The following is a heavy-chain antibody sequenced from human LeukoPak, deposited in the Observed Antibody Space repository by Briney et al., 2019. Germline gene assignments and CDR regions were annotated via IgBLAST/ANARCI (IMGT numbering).Heavy chain of an antibody. CDR1: GGTFSSYA. D-gene: IGHD2-2*01. Sequence: GASVKVSCKASGGTFSSYAISWVRQAPGQGLEWMGGIIPIFGTANYAQKFQGRVTITADKSTSTAYMELSSLRSEDTAVYYCARLHRYCSSTSQKCWFDPWGQGTLVTVSS. CDR2: IIPIFGTA. J-gene: IGHJ5*02. CDR3: ARLHRYCSSTSQKCWFDP. V-gene: IGHV1-69*06.